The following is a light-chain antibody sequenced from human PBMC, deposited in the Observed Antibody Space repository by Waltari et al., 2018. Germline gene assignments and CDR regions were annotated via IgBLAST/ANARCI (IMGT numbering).Light chain of an antibody. CDR3: LQYKSYPLT. V-gene: IGKV1-17*01. J-gene: IGKJ3*01. CDR1: QGISSS. CDR2: GAT. Sequence: DIRMTQSPSSLSASVGDTVTITCRASQGISSSLNWFQQKPGKTPKLLMFGATTLQSGVPSRFSGSGSGTEFTLIISSLQPEDSATYFCLQYKSYPLTFGPGTKLDIK.